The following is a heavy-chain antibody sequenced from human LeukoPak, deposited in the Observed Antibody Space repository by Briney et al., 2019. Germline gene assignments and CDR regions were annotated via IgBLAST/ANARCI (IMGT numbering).Heavy chain of an antibody. CDR3: AKTYFDTSAYHLYFFDS. Sequence: PGASLRLSCAASGFTFSHFGMHWVRQAPGKGLEWLALISFDGHNEYYADSVKGRFTISRDNSKNTLYLQMTSLRPDDMAVYYCAKTYFDTSAYHLYFFDSWGQGIPVIVSS. V-gene: IGHV3-30*18. D-gene: IGHD3-22*01. J-gene: IGHJ4*02. CDR1: GFTFSHFG. CDR2: ISFDGHNE.